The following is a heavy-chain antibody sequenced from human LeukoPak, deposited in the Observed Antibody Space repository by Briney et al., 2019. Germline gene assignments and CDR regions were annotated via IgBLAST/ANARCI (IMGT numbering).Heavy chain of an antibody. D-gene: IGHD5-24*01. V-gene: IGHV1-69*13. CDR1: GGTFSSYG. CDR2: IIPIFRAT. CDR3: ARSQRAGYNVYYFDS. J-gene: IGHJ4*02. Sequence: SVKVSCKPSGGTFSSYGVSWVRQAPGQGLEWMGGIIPIFRATNYAQRFRGRVTITADESTSTAYMELSSLRSEDTAVYYCARSQRAGYNVYYFDSWGREPWSPSPQ.